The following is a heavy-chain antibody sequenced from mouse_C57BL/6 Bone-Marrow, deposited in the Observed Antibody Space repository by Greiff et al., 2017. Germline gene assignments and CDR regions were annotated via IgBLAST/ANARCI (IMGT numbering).Heavy chain of an antibody. V-gene: IGHV1-59*01. CDR3: ALYGSGDY. CDR2: IDPSDSYT. Sequence: VQLQQPGAELVRPGTSVKLSCKASGYTFTSYWMHWVKQRPGQGLEWIGVIDPSDSYTNYNQKFKGKATLTVDTSSSTAYMQLSSLTSEDSAVYYCALYGSGDYWGQGTTLTVAS. D-gene: IGHD1-1*01. CDR1: GYTFTSYW. J-gene: IGHJ2*01.